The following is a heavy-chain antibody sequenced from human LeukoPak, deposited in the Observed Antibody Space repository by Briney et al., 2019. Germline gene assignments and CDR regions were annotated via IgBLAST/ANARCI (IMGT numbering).Heavy chain of an antibody. J-gene: IGHJ6*02. D-gene: IGHD3-10*01. CDR3: AKGALWFGENYGMDV. CDR1: GFTFSSYG. V-gene: IGHV3-30*02. CDR2: IRYDGSNK. Sequence: RPGGSLRLSCAASGFTFSSYGMHWVRQAPGKGLEWVAFIRYDGSNKYYADSVKGRFTISRDNSKNTLYLQMNSLRAEDTAVYYCAKGALWFGENYGMDVWGQGTTVTVSS.